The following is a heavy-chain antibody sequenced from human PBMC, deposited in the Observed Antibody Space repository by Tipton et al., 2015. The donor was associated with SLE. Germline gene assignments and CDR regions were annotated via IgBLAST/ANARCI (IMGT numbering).Heavy chain of an antibody. CDR1: GGSFSGYY. CDR3: ARDGGSSWYPFDY. CDR2: ITHSGST. D-gene: IGHD6-13*01. V-gene: IGHV4-34*01. J-gene: IGHJ4*02. Sequence: TLSLTCAVYGGSFSGYYWSWIRQPPGKGLEWIGEITHSGSTNYNPSLKSRVTTSVDTSKNQFSLKLSSVTAADTAVYYCARDGGSSWYPFDYWGQGTLVTVSS.